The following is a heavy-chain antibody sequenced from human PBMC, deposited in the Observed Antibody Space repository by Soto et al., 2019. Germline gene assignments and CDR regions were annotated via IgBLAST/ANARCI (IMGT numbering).Heavy chain of an antibody. Sequence: ASVKVSCKASGYTFTSYAMHWVRQAPGQRLEWMGWINAGNGNTKYSQKFQGRVTITRDTSASTAYMELSSLRSEDAAVYYCARWPDYGGNSVLGYFDYWGQGTLVTVSS. CDR1: GYTFTSYA. D-gene: IGHD4-17*01. V-gene: IGHV1-3*01. J-gene: IGHJ4*02. CDR2: INAGNGNT. CDR3: ARWPDYGGNSVLGYFDY.